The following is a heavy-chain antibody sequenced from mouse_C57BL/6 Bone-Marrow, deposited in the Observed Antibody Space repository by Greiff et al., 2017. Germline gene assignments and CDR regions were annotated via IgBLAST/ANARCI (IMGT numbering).Heavy chain of an antibody. CDR2: INPNYGTT. Sequence: EVKLQESGPELVKPGASVKISCKASGYSFTDYNMNWVKQSNGKSLEWIGVINPNYGTTSYNQKFKGKATLTVDQSSSTAYMQLNSLTSEDSAVYYCARGDYGSSYGYYAMDDWGQGTSVTVSS. CDR1: GYSFTDYN. J-gene: IGHJ4*01. V-gene: IGHV1-39*01. D-gene: IGHD1-1*01. CDR3: ARGDYGSSYGYYAMDD.